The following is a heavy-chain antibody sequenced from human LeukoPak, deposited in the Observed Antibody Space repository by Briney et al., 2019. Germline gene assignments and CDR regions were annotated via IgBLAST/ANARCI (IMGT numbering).Heavy chain of an antibody. CDR3: VSFYETY. V-gene: IGHV3-74*01. CDR1: GNYW. J-gene: IGHJ4*02. D-gene: IGHD2/OR15-2a*01. CDR2: INSDGSWT. Sequence: GGSLRLSCAASGNYWMHWVRQAPGKGLVWVSHINSDGSWTSYADSVKGRFTISKDNAKNTVYLKMNSLRAEDTAVYYCVSFYETYWGRGTLVTVSS.